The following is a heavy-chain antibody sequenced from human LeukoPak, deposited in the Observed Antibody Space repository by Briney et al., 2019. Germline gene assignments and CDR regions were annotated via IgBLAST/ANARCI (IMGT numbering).Heavy chain of an antibody. J-gene: IGHJ4*02. CDR1: GFTFSSHE. D-gene: IGHD5-24*01. CDR2: ISSSGSTI. Sequence: PGGSLRLSCAASGFTFSSHEMNWVRQAPGKGLEWVSYISSSGSTIYYADSVKGRFTISRDNAKNSLYLQMNSLRAEDTAVYYCARDSVRDGYNPRDFDYWGQGTLVTVSS. V-gene: IGHV3-48*03. CDR3: ARDSVRDGYNPRDFDY.